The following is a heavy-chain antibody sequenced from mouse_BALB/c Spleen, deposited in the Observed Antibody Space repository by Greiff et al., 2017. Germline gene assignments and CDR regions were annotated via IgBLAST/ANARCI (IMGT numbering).Heavy chain of an antibody. CDR1: GFSLSRYS. V-gene: IGHV2-6-4*01. J-gene: IGHJ4*01. Sequence: QVQLKESGPGLVAPSQSLSITCTVSGFSLSRYSVPWVRQPPGKGLEWLGMIWGGGSTDYNSALKSRLSISKDNSKSQVFLKMNSLQTDDTDMYYCARNRRADYEIRSYAMEYWGQGTAVTVSA. CDR2: IWGGGST. D-gene: IGHD2-4*01. CDR3: ARNRRADYEIRSYAMEY.